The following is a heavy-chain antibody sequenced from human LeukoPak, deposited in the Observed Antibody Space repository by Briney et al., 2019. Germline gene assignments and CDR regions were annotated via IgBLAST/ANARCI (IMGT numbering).Heavy chain of an antibody. Sequence: GGSLRLSCAASGFTFSTSWMHWVRQVPGKGLVWASRINSDGRSTDYADSVKGRFTISRDNTKNTLYLQMNSLRVEDTAMYYCAHTVWSGNYFDYWGQGTLVTVSS. CDR1: GFTFSTSW. CDR3: AHTVWSGNYFDY. CDR2: INSDGRST. D-gene: IGHD3-3*01. J-gene: IGHJ4*02. V-gene: IGHV3-74*01.